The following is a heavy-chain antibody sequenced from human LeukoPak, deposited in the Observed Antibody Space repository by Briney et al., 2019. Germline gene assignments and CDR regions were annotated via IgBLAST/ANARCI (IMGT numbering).Heavy chain of an antibody. J-gene: IGHJ4*02. CDR1: GGSFSVYY. CDR2: INHSGST. CDR3: ARGLPFNYDYVWGSYRLYYFDY. V-gene: IGHV4-34*01. Sequence: SETLSLTCAVYGGSFSVYYWSWIRQPPGKGLEWIGEINHSGSTNYNPSLKSRVTISVDTSKNQFSLKLSSVTAADTAVYYCARGLPFNYDYVWGSYRLYYFDYWGQGTLVTVSS. D-gene: IGHD3-16*02.